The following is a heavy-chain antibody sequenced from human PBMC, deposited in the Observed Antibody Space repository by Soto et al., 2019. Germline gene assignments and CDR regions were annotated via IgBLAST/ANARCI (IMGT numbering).Heavy chain of an antibody. V-gene: IGHV1-69*02. D-gene: IGHD3-10*01. J-gene: IGHJ6*02. CDR1: GGTFSSYT. CDR3: ARVYYGSGMALYYYYYGMDV. CDR2: IIPILGIA. Sequence: ASVKVSCKASGGTFSSYTISWVRQAPGQGLEWMGRIIPILGIANYAQKFQGRVTITADKSTSTAYMELSSLRSEDTAVYYCARVYYGSGMALYYYYYGMDVWGQGTTVTVSS.